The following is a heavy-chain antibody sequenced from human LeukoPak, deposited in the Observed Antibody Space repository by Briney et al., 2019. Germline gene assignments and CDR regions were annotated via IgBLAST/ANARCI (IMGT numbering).Heavy chain of an antibody. V-gene: IGHV3-30*02. CDR1: GFTFSSYG. CDR2: IRYDGSDK. Sequence: PGGSLRLSCAASGFTFSSYGMHWARQAPGKGLEWVAFIRYDGSDKYYADSVKGRFTISRDNSKNMLYLQMNSLRAEDTAVYYCARRRTLLWFGELGSFDYWGQGTLVTVSS. D-gene: IGHD3-10*01. J-gene: IGHJ4*02. CDR3: ARRRTLLWFGELGSFDY.